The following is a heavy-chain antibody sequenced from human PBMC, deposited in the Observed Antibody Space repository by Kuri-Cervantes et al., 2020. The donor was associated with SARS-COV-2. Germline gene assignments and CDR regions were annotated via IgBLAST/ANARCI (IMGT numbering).Heavy chain of an antibody. V-gene: IGHV3-48*01. D-gene: IGHD6-19*01. CDR3: ARDPDSSGWYAGDAFDI. Sequence: GGSLRLSCAASGFTFSSYSMNWVRQAPGKGLEWVSYISSSSSTIYYADSVKGRFTISRDNAKNSLYLQMNSLRAEDTAVYYCARDPDSSGWYAGDAFDIWGQGTMVTVSS. CDR2: ISSSSSTI. J-gene: IGHJ3*02. CDR1: GFTFSSYS.